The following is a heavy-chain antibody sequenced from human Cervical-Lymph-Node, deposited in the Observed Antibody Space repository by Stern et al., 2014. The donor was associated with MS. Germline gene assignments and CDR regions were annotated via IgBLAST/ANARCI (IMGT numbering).Heavy chain of an antibody. CDR3: VRQVTVRSRFDY. Sequence: QVQLQESGPGLVKPSETLSRTCTVSGGSISSSYYWGWIRQSSGKGLEGIGSIDDTGRNFYNPPLKSRVPIPVDTSNNQFPRKLSSVTAADTAVYYCVRQVTVRSRFDYWGQGTLVTVSS. D-gene: IGHD4-11*01. CDR2: IDDTGRN. CDR1: GGSISSSYY. J-gene: IGHJ4*02. V-gene: IGHV4-39*01.